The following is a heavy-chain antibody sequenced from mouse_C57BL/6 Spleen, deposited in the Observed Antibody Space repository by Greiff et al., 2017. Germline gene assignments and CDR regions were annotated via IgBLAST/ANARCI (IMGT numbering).Heavy chain of an antibody. Sequence: EVQLQQSGAELVKPGASVKISCKASGYTFTGYVMHWVMQSHGQSLEWIGRINPNNGDTYYNQKFKGKATLTADKSSSTAYMELRSLTSEDSAVYYCAREGDEYDGVYGYWGQGTLVTVAT. D-gene: IGHD2-4*01. CDR2: INPNNGDT. V-gene: IGHV1-20*01. CDR1: GYTFTGYV. CDR3: AREGDEYDGVYGY. J-gene: IGHJ3*01.